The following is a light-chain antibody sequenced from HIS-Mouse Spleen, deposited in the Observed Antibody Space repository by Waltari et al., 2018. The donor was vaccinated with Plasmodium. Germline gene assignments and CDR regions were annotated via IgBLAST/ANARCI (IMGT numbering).Light chain of an antibody. J-gene: IGLJ3*02. CDR1: ALPKNY. Sequence: SYELTQPPSVSVSPGQTARITCSGAALPKNYAYWYQQKSGQAPVLVIYEDSKRPAGIPERFSGASAGTMATLTISGAQVVDEADYYCYSTDSSGNHRVFGGGTKLTVL. CDR3: YSTDSSGNHRV. CDR2: EDS. V-gene: IGLV3-10*01.